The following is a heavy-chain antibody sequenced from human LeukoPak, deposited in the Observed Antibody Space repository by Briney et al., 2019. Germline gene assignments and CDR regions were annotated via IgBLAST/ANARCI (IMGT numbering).Heavy chain of an antibody. D-gene: IGHD5-18*01. V-gene: IGHV3-23*01. CDR3: AKDSGYSYGFSDY. J-gene: IGHJ4*02. Sequence: GGSLRLSCAASGFTFSSYGMSWVRQAPGKGLEWVSAISGSGGSTYYADSVKGRFTISRDNSKNTLYLQMNSLRAEDTAVYYCAKDSGYSYGFSDYWGQGTLVTVSS. CDR1: GFTFSSYG. CDR2: ISGSGGST.